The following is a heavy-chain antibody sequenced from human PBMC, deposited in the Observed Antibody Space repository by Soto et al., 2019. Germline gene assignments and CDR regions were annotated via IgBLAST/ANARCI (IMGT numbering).Heavy chain of an antibody. D-gene: IGHD2-8*01. Sequence: GGSLRLSCAASGFTFSNAWMSWVRQAPGKGLEWVGRIKSKTDGGTTDYAAPVKGRFTISRDDSKNTLYLQMNSLKTVDTAVYYCNSARILMVYANDALDIWGQGTMVTVSS. CDR1: GFTFSNAW. CDR3: NSARILMVYANDALDI. CDR2: IKSKTDGGTT. J-gene: IGHJ3*02. V-gene: IGHV3-15*01.